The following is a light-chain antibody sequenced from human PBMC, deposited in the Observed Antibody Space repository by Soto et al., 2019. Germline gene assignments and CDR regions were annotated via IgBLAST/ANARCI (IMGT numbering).Light chain of an antibody. V-gene: IGKV2-24*01. Sequence: EIVLTQTPLLSPVTLGQPASISCRSSRSLVASDGNAYLTWLHQRPGQPPRPLIYKVCQRLSGDPDRFSGSGAGTDFTLHISRGEAEDVGTYFCMQATQLRTFGQGTRLEMK. CDR3: MQATQLRT. CDR1: RSLVASDGNAY. CDR2: KVC. J-gene: IGKJ5*01.